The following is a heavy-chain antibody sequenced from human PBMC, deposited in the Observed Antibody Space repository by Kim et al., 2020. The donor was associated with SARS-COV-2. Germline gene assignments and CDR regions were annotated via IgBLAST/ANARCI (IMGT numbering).Heavy chain of an antibody. D-gene: IGHD1-26*01. CDR1: GFTFSSYA. CDR2: ISGSGGST. V-gene: IGHV3-23*01. Sequence: GGSLRLSCAVSGFTFSSYAMSWVRQAPGKGLEWVSAISGSGGSTYYADSVKGRFTISRDNSKNTLYLQMNSLRAEDTAVYYCAKDIRFSGSYHFYYYYGMDVWGQGTTVTVSS. J-gene: IGHJ6*02. CDR3: AKDIRFSGSYHFYYYYGMDV.